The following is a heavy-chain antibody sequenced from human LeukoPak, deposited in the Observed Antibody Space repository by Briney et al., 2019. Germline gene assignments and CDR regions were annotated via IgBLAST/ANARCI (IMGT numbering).Heavy chain of an antibody. D-gene: IGHD3-3*02. CDR3: ARASPFLGPVLYYYNYMDV. CDR1: GFTFSSYW. Sequence: GGSVRLSCAASGFTFSSYWMHWLRQAPGKGLVWVSRINSDGSSTSYADSVKGRFTISRDNAKNTLYLQMNRLRAEDTAVYYCARASPFLGPVLYYYNYMDVWGKGTTVTVSS. CDR2: INSDGSST. V-gene: IGHV3-74*01. J-gene: IGHJ6*03.